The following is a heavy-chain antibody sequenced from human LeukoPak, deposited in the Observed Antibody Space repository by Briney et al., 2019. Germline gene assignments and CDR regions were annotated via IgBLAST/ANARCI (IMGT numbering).Heavy chain of an antibody. CDR1: GFTFSSYS. J-gene: IGHJ4*02. V-gene: IGHV3-48*04. CDR2: ISSSSSTI. Sequence: PGGSLRLSSAASGFTFSSYSMNWVRQAPGKGLEWVSYISSSSSTIYYADSVKGRFTISRDNAKNSLYLQMNSLRAEDTAVYYCARGGYYDRPDYWGQGTLVTVSS. CDR3: ARGGYYDRPDY. D-gene: IGHD3-22*01.